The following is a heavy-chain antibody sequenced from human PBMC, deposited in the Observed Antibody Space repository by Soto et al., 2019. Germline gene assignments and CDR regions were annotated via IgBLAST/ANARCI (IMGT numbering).Heavy chain of an antibody. J-gene: IGHJ6*02. CDR2: ISGSGGST. V-gene: IGHV3-23*01. CDR1: GFTFSSYA. D-gene: IGHD6-13*01. CDR3: AKDLRSSSRYYYYYGMDV. Sequence: GGSLRLSCAASGFTFSSYAMSWVRQAPGKGLEWVSAISGSGGSTYYADSVKGRFTISRDNSKNTLYLQMNSLRAEDTAVYYCAKDLRSSSRYYYYYGMDVWGQGTTVTVSS.